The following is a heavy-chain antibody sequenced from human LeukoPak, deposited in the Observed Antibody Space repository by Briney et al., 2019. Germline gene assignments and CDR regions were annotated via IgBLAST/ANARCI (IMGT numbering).Heavy chain of an antibody. CDR2: ISYDGSNK. V-gene: IGHV3-30-3*01. D-gene: IGHD1-26*01. Sequence: GGSLRLSCAASGFTFSSYAMHWVRQAPGKGLEWVAVISYDGSNKYYADSVKGRFTISRDNAKNSLYLQMNSLRAEDTAVYYCARDPGDRYFDLWGRGTLVTVSS. J-gene: IGHJ2*01. CDR1: GFTFSSYA. CDR3: ARDPGDRYFDL.